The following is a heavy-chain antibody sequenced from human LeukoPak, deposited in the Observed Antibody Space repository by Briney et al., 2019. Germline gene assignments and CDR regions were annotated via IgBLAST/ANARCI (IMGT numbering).Heavy chain of an antibody. V-gene: IGHV4-59*01. CDR1: GGSISSYY. J-gene: IGHJ4*02. Sequence: PSETLSLTCTVSGGSISSYYWSWIRQPPGKGLEGIGYIYYSGSTNYNPSLKSRVSISVDTSKNQFSLKLSSETAADTAVYYCARVNGTYGSGSYFLDYWGQGTLVTVSS. D-gene: IGHD3-10*01. CDR3: ARVNGTYGSGSYFLDY. CDR2: IYYSGST.